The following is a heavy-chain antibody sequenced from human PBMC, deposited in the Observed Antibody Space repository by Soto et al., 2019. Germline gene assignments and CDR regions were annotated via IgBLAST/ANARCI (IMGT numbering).Heavy chain of an antibody. CDR1: GYTFTSFY. D-gene: IGHD7-27*01. CDR3: ARGLTSGDY. CDR2: INPNGGST. Sequence: QVQLVQSGAEVKNPGASVKLSCKASGYTFTSFYIHWVRQAPGQGLEWMAIINPNGGSTNYAPNLQGRVTLTRDKSTNTVYIELSSLGSEDTAVYYCARGLTSGDYWGQGTLVTVSS. V-gene: IGHV1-46*01. J-gene: IGHJ4*02.